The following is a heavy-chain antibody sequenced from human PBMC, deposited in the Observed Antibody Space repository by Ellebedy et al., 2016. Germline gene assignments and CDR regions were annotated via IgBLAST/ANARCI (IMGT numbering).Heavy chain of an antibody. Sequence: SETLSLTCVVSGDSISSGGWWSWVRQSPGTALEWIGEANHNGGTNYNPSLKSRVTISLDNSRNQFSLNLGSGTAADTGIYYWANSRGWYSLHYWGVGTRVTVSS. CDR3: ANSRGWYSLHY. V-gene: IGHV4-4*02. CDR2: ANHNGGT. CDR1: GDSISSGGW. D-gene: IGHD6-19*01. J-gene: IGHJ4*02.